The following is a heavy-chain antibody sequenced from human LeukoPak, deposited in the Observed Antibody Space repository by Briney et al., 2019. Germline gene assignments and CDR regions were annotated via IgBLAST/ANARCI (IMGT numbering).Heavy chain of an antibody. J-gene: IGHJ4*02. V-gene: IGHV4-59*01. CDR1: GGSISSYY. D-gene: IGHD3-22*01. Sequence: SETLSLTCTVSGGSISSYYWSCIRQPPGKGLEWIGYIYYSGSTNYNPSLKSRVTISVDTSKNQFSLKLSSVTAADTAVYYCARGDYYDSSGYWLFDYWGQGTLVTVSS. CDR2: IYYSGST. CDR3: ARGDYYDSSGYWLFDY.